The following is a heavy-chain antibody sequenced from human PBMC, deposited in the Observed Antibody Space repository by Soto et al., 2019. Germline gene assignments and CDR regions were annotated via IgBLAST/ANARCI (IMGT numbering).Heavy chain of an antibody. CDR1: GFTFSSYA. D-gene: IGHD4-17*01. J-gene: IGHJ5*02. CDR3: AKELYGDYVVRGNWFDP. Sequence: EVQLLESGGGLVQPGGSLRLSCAASGFTFSSYAMSWVRQAPGKGLEWVSAISGSGGSTYYADSVKGRFTISRDNSKNTLYLQMNSLRAEDTAVYYCAKELYGDYVVRGNWFDPWGQGTLVTVSS. CDR2: ISGSGGST. V-gene: IGHV3-23*01.